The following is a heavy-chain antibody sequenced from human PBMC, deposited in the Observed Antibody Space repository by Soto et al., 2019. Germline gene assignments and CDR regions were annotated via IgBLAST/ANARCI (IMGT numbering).Heavy chain of an antibody. CDR2: TYYRSQWFA. Sequence: SQTLSLTCALSGDSVSSNSAAWNWIRQSPSRGLEWLGRTYYRSQWFAAYAESVKSRISITPDTSKNQFSLQLNSMTPEDTAVYYCARDSSGYYYRYFDCWGPGTLVTVSS. V-gene: IGHV6-1*01. CDR3: ARDSSGYYYRYFDC. J-gene: IGHJ4*02. D-gene: IGHD3-22*01. CDR1: GDSVSSNSAA.